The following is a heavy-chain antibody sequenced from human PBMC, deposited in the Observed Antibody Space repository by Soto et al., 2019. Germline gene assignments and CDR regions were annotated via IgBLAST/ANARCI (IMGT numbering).Heavy chain of an antibody. CDR3: ARGPQQWLVHTPLDY. CDR2: IWYDGSNK. D-gene: IGHD6-19*01. CDR1: GFTFSSYG. V-gene: IGHV3-33*01. Sequence: LRLSCAASGFTFSSYGMHWVRQAPGKGLEWVAVIWYDGSNKYYADSVKGRFTISRDNSKSTLYLQMNSLRAEDTAVYYCARGPQQWLVHTPLDYWGQGTLVTVSS. J-gene: IGHJ4*02.